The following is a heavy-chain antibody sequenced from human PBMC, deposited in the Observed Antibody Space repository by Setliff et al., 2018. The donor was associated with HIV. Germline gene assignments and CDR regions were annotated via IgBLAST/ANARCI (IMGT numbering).Heavy chain of an antibody. D-gene: IGHD3-22*01. CDR2: IRYSGDR. V-gene: IGHV4-39*01. Sequence: PSETLSLTCTVPGGSISSGSYYWDWIRQPPGKGLEWIASIRYSGDRYHNPSLKSRVTISVDTSKNQISLKLTSVTAADTAVYYCARGTSGGHSSGYYYFDYWGHGTLVTVSS. CDR1: GGSISSGSYY. CDR3: ARGTSGGHSSGYYYFDY. J-gene: IGHJ4*01.